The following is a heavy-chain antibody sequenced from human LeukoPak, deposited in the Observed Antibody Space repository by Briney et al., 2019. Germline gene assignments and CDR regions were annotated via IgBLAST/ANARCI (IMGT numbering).Heavy chain of an antibody. CDR2: ISYDGSNK. CDR3: ARLGVDY. Sequence: GGSLRLPCAASGFTFSSYAMHWVRQAPGKGLEWVAVISYDGSNKYYADSVKGRFTISRDNSKNTLYLQMNSLRAEDTAVYYCARLGVDYWGQGTLVTVSS. CDR1: GFTFSSYA. J-gene: IGHJ4*02. V-gene: IGHV3-30-3*01.